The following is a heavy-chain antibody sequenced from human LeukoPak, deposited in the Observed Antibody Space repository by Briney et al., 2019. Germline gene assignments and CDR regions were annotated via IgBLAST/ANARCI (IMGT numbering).Heavy chain of an antibody. D-gene: IGHD6-13*01. CDR2: IFTSGST. J-gene: IGHJ2*01. Sequence: SETLSLTCTVSGDSMSNYFWNWIRQPAGKGLEWIGRIFTSGSTNYNPSLKSRVTMSVDTSKNQFSLKLSSVTAADTAVYYCVRGAAGHWYFDLWGRGTLVTVSS. V-gene: IGHV4-4*07. CDR3: VRGAAGHWYFDL. CDR1: GDSMSNYF.